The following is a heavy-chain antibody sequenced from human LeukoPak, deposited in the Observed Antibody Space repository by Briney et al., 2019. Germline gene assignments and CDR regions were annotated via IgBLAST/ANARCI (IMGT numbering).Heavy chain of an antibody. J-gene: IGHJ6*03. D-gene: IGHD1-1*01. CDR2: IYTSGST. V-gene: IGHV4-61*02. CDR3: ARGNDVRVAYYYYYMDV. CDR1: GGSISSGSYY. Sequence: PSQTLSLTCTVSGGSISSGSYYWSWIRQPAGKGLEWIGRIYTSGSTNYSPSLKSRATMSVDTSKNQFSLKLSSVTAADTAVYYCARGNDVRVAYYYYYMDVWGKGTTVTVSS.